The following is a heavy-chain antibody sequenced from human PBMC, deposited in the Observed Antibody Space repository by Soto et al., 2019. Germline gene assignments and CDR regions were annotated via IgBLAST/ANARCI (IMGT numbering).Heavy chain of an antibody. Sequence: SETLSLTCTVSGGSISSSSYYWGWIRQPPGKGLEWIGSIYYSGSTYYNPSLKSRVTISVDTSKNQFSLKLSSVTAADTAVYYCARLVVTYYFDYWGQATLVTVSS. V-gene: IGHV4-39*01. J-gene: IGHJ4*02. CDR2: IYYSGST. D-gene: IGHD3-22*01. CDR1: GGSISSSSYY. CDR3: ARLVVTYYFDY.